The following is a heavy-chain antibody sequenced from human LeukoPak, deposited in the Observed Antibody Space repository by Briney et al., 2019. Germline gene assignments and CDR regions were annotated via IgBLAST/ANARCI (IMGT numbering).Heavy chain of an antibody. Sequence: GGSLRLSCEASGFTFNSYGMHWVRQAPGKGLEWVAAISYDGSGKYYGDSVKGRFTISRDNSKNTLYLQMNSLRVEDMAVYYCAKRSPYSSSLHCFDEWGQGTLVTVSP. CDR1: GFTFNSYG. V-gene: IGHV3-30*18. CDR3: AKRSPYSSSLHCFDE. J-gene: IGHJ4*02. D-gene: IGHD6-13*01. CDR2: ISYDGSGK.